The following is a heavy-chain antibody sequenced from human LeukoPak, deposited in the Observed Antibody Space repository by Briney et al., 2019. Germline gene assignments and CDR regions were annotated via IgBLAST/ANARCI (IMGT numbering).Heavy chain of an antibody. D-gene: IGHD4-17*01. CDR3: ASLFTTVTTFYYYYYGMDV. Sequence: PSETLSLTCAVYGGSFSGYYWSWIRRPPGKGLEWIGEINHSGSTNYNPSLKSRVTISVDTSKNQFSLKLSSVTAADTAVYYCASLFTTVTTFYYYYYGMDVWGQGTTVTVSS. J-gene: IGHJ6*02. CDR2: INHSGST. V-gene: IGHV4-34*01. CDR1: GGSFSGYY.